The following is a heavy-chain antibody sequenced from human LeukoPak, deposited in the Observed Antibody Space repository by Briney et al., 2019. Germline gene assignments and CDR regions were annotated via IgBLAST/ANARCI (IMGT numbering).Heavy chain of an antibody. D-gene: IGHD4-11*01. J-gene: IGHJ4*02. Sequence: VASVKVSCKASGYTFTHYYIHWARQAPGQGLEWMGIINPSGGSTTYAQKFQGRVTLTRDTSTSTVYMELSSLRSEDTAVYYCAKRKTTVTSYFDLWGQGTLVTVSS. CDR1: GYTFTHYY. CDR2: INPSGGST. CDR3: AKRKTTVTSYFDL. V-gene: IGHV1-46*01.